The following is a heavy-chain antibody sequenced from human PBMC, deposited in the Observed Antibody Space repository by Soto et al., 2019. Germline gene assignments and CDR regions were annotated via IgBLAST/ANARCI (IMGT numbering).Heavy chain of an antibody. CDR3: ARDLGEASAI. Sequence: EVQLVESGGDLVKPGGSMRLSCAASGFPFRSSSLNWVRQAPGQGLEWVSSISSSSSYIYYADSVKGRFTISRDNAKTSPYLQMNSLRSHDTAVYYCARDLGEASAIWGQGTLVTVAS. CDR2: ISSSSSYI. V-gene: IGHV3-21*01. D-gene: IGHD3-10*01. J-gene: IGHJ4*02. CDR1: GFPFRSSS.